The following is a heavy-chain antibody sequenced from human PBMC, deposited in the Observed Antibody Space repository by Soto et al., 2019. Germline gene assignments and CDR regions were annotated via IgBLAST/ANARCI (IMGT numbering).Heavy chain of an antibody. Sequence: GGSLRLSCAASGFTFSSYGMHWVRQAPGKGLEWVAVIWYDGSNKYYADSVKGRFTISRDNSKNTLYLQMNSLRAEDTAVYYCARRYLGVRRYYMDVWGKGTTVTVSS. CDR3: ARRYLGVRRYYMDV. D-gene: IGHD3-16*01. CDR1: GFTFSSYG. J-gene: IGHJ6*03. V-gene: IGHV3-33*01. CDR2: IWYDGSNK.